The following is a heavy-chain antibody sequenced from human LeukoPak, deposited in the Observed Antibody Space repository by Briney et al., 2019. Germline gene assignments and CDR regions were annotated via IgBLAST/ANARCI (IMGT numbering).Heavy chain of an antibody. CDR2: IYSGGST. CDR1: GFTVSSNY. CDR3: ARDPDGYRQGHHFDY. J-gene: IGHJ4*02. Sequence: GGSLRLSCAASGFTVSSNYMSWVRQAPGKGLEWVSVIYSGGSTYYADSVKGRFTISRDNSKNTLYLQMNSLKAEDTAAYYCARDPDGYRQGHHFDYWGQGTLVTVSS. D-gene: IGHD5-18*01. V-gene: IGHV3-66*01.